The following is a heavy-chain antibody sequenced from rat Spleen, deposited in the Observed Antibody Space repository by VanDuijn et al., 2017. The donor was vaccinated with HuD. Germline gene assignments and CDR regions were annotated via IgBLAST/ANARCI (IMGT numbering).Heavy chain of an antibody. V-gene: IGHV5-25*01. CDR3: TREHWELDG. CDR2: ITNASGGT. J-gene: IGHJ2*01. Sequence: EVQLVESGGGLVQPGRSMKLSCAASGLSFSNYDMAWVRQAPTKGLEWVASITNASGGTHYQDSVKGRFTISRDNAKTTLYLKMNSLRSEDTATYYRTREHWELDGWGQVVTATVSS. D-gene: IGHD5-1*01. CDR1: GLSFSNYD.